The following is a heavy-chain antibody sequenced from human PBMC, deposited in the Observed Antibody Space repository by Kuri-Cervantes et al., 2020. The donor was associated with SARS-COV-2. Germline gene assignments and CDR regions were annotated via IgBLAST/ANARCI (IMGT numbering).Heavy chain of an antibody. D-gene: IGHD2-15*01. J-gene: IGHJ4*02. CDR3: ASPGLLN. CDR2: INSDGSST. V-gene: IGHV3-74*01. CDR1: RFTFSSYW. Sequence: GESLKISCAASRFTFSSYWMHWVRQAPGKGLVWVSRINSDGSSTSYADSVKGRFTISRDNAKNTLYLQMNSLRAGDTAVYYCASPGLLNWGQGTLVTVSS.